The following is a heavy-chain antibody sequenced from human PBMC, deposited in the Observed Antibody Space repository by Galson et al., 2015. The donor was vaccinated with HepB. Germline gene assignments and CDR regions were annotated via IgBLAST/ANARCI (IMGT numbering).Heavy chain of an antibody. D-gene: IGHD2-21*02. CDR1: GFTCSSYA. CDR2: ISYDGTNK. J-gene: IGHJ4*02. Sequence: SLRLSCAASGFTCSSYAMHWVRQAPGKGLEWVAVISYDGTNKYYADSVKGRFTISRDNSKNTLYLRMTSLRTEDTAVYYCARLPFYCGGDCQGDYWGQGTLVTVSS. CDR3: ARLPFYCGGDCQGDY. V-gene: IGHV3-30*19.